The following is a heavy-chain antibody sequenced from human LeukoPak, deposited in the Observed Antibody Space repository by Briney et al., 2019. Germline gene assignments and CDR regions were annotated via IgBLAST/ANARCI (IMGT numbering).Heavy chain of an antibody. CDR2: INHSGST. J-gene: IGHJ6*02. CDR1: GGSFSGYY. V-gene: IGHV4-34*01. D-gene: IGHD3-10*01. Sequence: PSETLSLTCAVYGGSFSGYYWSWIRQPPGMGLEWIGEINHSGSTNYNPSLKSRVTISVDTSKNQFSLKLSSVTAADTAVYYCARSGIDYYGSGSYYIIPYYYGMDVWGQGTTVTVSS. CDR3: ARSGIDYYGSGSYYIIPYYYGMDV.